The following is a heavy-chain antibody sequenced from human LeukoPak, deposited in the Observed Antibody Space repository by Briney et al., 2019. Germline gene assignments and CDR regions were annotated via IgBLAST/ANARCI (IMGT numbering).Heavy chain of an antibody. CDR2: ISYDGSNK. J-gene: IGHJ4*02. CDR1: GFTFSSYG. V-gene: IGHV3-30*18. Sequence: PGRSLRLSCAASGFTFSSYGMHWVRQAPGKGLEWVAVISYDGSNKYYADSVKGRFTISRDNSKNTLYLQMNSLRAEDTAVYYCAKDGGVIQLDYWGQGTLVTVSS. D-gene: IGHD5-18*01. CDR3: AKDGGVIQLDY.